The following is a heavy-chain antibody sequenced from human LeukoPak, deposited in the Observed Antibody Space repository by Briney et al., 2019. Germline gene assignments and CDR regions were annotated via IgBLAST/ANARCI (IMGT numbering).Heavy chain of an antibody. J-gene: IGHJ4*02. CDR3: ARVSSSIDY. D-gene: IGHD6-6*01. CDR2: IYYSGST. Sequence: PSETLSLTCTVSGGSTSNYHRSSIRHPPPKGLEWIGYIYYSGSTNYNPSLKSRVTISVDTSKNQFSLKLSSVTAADTAVYYCARVSSSIDYWGQGTLVTVSS. V-gene: IGHV4-59*01. CDR1: GGSTSNYH.